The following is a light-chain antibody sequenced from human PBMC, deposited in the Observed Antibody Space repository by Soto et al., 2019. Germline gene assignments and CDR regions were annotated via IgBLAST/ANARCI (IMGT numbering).Light chain of an antibody. V-gene: IGLV2-14*03. CDR2: DVN. CDR1: SSDVGAYNY. Sequence: QSALTQPASVSGSPGQSIAISCTGTSSDVGAYNYVSWYQQHPGKAPKLMIYDVNNRPSGVSNRFSGSKSGNTASLTISGLQAEGEADYYCCSYTTSSTYVFGTGTKVTVL. J-gene: IGLJ1*01. CDR3: CSYTTSSTYV.